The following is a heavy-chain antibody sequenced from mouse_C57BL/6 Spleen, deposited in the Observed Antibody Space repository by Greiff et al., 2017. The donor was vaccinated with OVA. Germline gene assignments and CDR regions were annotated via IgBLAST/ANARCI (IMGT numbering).Heavy chain of an antibody. J-gene: IGHJ2*01. V-gene: IGHV5-6*01. Sequence: EVQLVESGGDLVKPGGSLKLSCAASGFTFSSYGMSWVRQTPDKRLEWVATISSGGSYTYYPDSVKGRFTISRDNAKNTLYLQMSSLKSEDTAMYYCARQVITTVVAFGYWGQGTTLTVSS. D-gene: IGHD1-1*01. CDR2: ISSGGSYT. CDR3: ARQVITTVVAFGY. CDR1: GFTFSSYG.